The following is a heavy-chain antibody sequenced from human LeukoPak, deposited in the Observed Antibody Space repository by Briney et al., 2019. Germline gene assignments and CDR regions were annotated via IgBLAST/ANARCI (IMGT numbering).Heavy chain of an antibody. CDR1: GGSIKSRYYY. CDR2: IHYSGNT. V-gene: IGHV4-39*01. Sequence: SETLSLTCTVSGGSIKSRYYYWGWIRQPPGKGLEWIGSIHYSGNTYYNPSLKSRVTISVDTSKNQFSLRLSSVTAADTAVYYCARHEVSYRGGDCYSPGFAPPDFDYWGQGTLVTVSS. CDR3: ARHEVSYRGGDCYSPGFAPPDFDY. D-gene: IGHD2-21*02. J-gene: IGHJ4*02.